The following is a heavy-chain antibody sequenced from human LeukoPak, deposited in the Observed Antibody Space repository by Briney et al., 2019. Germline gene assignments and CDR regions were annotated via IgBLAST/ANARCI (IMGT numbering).Heavy chain of an antibody. CDR1: GFTFSSYS. D-gene: IGHD1-7*01. J-gene: IGHJ3*02. CDR2: ISSSSSYI. V-gene: IGHV3-21*01. Sequence: GGSLRLSCAASGFTFSSYSMNWVRQAPWKGLEWVSSISSSSSYIYYADSVKGRFTISRDNAKNSLYLQMNSLRAEDTAVYYCAGPLDWNYGDDAFDIWGQGTMVTVSS. CDR3: AGPLDWNYGDDAFDI.